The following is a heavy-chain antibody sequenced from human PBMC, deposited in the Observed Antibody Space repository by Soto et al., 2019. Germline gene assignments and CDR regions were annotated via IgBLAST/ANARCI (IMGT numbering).Heavy chain of an antibody. CDR3: ARDSYDSSGSSGYSFDY. CDR1: GGSISSGDYY. D-gene: IGHD3-22*01. CDR2: IYYSGST. Sequence: QVQLQESGPGLVKPSQTLSLTCTVSGGSISSGDYYWNWIRQPPGKGLEWIGYIYYSGSTYYNPSLKSRVTISVDTSKYQFSLKLSSVTAADTAVYYCARDSYDSSGSSGYSFDYWGQGTLVTVSS. J-gene: IGHJ4*02. V-gene: IGHV4-30-4*01.